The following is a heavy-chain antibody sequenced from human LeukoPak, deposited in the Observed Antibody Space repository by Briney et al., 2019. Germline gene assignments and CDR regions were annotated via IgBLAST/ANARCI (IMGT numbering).Heavy chain of an antibody. V-gene: IGHV4-61*09. D-gene: IGHD6-19*01. CDR2: IHTNGGT. CDR3: ARSIAVTGKRWLDP. J-gene: IGHJ5*02. CDR1: GDSITSGSYY. Sequence: SETLSLTRTVSGDSITSGSYYWSWIRQPAGKGPEWIGHIHTNGGTKYNPSLESRVTISLETSDNQFSLELNSVTATDTAVYYCARSIAVTGKRWLDPWGQGTLVTVSS.